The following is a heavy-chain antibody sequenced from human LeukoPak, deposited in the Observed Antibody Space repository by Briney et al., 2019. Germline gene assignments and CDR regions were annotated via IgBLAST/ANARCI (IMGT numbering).Heavy chain of an antibody. J-gene: IGHJ4*02. CDR2: IKHSGST. D-gene: IGHD3-22*01. V-gene: IGHV4-34*01. Sequence: PSETLSLTCAVYGGSFSGYYWSWIRQPPGKGLEWIGEIKHSGSTNYNPSLKSRVTISVDTSKNQFSLKLSSVTAADTAVYYCARGVRWHYYDSSGYPDYWGQGTLVTVSS. CDR1: GGSFSGYY. CDR3: ARGVRWHYYDSSGYPDY.